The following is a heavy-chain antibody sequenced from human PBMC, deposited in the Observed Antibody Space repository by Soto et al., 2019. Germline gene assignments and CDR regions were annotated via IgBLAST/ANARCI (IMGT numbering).Heavy chain of an antibody. CDR1: VGSISSYY. V-gene: IGHV4-59*01. CDR2: IDYSGST. Sequence: PSETLSLTGTVSVGSISSYYWSWIRQPLGKGLELMGYIDYSGSTKYNPSLKSRVTISVDTTKNQFSLKLSSVTAADTAVYYCAKDGGPAYCNSPGCSAEHFDYWGQGTQVTVS. J-gene: IGHJ4*02. D-gene: IGHD2-2*01. CDR3: AKDGGPAYCNSPGCSAEHFDY.